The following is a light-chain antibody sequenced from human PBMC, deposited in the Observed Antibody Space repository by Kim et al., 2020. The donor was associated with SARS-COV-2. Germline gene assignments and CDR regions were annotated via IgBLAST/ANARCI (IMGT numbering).Light chain of an antibody. CDR2: GNI. Sequence: QSVLTQPPSVSGAPGQRVTISCTGSSSNIGARYDVHWYQQLPGPAPKLLIYGNINRPSGVPDRFSGSESGTSASLAITGLQAEDEADYYCQSYDSSLSQYVFGRGTKVTVL. CDR1: SSNIGARYD. J-gene: IGLJ1*01. CDR3: QSYDSSLSQYV. V-gene: IGLV1-40*01.